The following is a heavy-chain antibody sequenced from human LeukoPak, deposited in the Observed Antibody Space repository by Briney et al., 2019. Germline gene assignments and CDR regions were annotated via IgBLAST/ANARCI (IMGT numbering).Heavy chain of an antibody. J-gene: IGHJ2*01. D-gene: IGHD1-26*01. V-gene: IGHV4-59*01. Sequence: PSETLSLTCTVSGGSISSYYWSWIRQPPGKGLEWIGYIYYSGSTNYNPSLKSRVTISVDTSKNQFSLKLSSVTAADTAVYYCARDRSGSYYGNYWYFDLWGRGTLVTVSS. CDR3: ARDRSGSYYGNYWYFDL. CDR1: GGSISSYY. CDR2: IYYSGST.